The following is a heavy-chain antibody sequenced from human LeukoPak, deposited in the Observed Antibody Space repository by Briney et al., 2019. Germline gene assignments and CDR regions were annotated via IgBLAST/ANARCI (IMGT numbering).Heavy chain of an antibody. CDR1: GYTFTSYD. CDR2: IIPIFGTA. D-gene: IGHD1-26*01. CDR3: ARTQNTWELGGRYYFDY. J-gene: IGHJ4*02. Sequence: SVKVSCKASGYTFTSYDINWVRQATGQGLEWMGGIIPIFGTANYAQKFQGRVTITADKSTSTAYMELSSLRSEDTAVYYCARTQNTWELGGRYYFDYWGQGTLVTVSS. V-gene: IGHV1-69*06.